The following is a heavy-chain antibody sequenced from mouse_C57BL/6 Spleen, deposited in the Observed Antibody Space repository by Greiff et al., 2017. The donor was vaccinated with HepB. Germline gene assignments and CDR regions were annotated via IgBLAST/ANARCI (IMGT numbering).Heavy chain of an antibody. Sequence: QVQLQQSGAELVRPGASVKLSCKASGYTFTDYYINWVKQRPGQGLEWIARIYPGSGNTYYNEKFKGKATLTAEKSSSTAYMQLSSLTSEDSAVYFCARKPLLRDYYAMDYWGQGTSVTVSS. CDR1: GYTFTDYY. D-gene: IGHD1-1*01. J-gene: IGHJ4*01. V-gene: IGHV1-76*01. CDR3: ARKPLLRDYYAMDY. CDR2: IYPGSGNT.